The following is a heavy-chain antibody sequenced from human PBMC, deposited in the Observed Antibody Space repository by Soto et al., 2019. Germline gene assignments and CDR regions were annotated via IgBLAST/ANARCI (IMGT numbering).Heavy chain of an antibody. J-gene: IGHJ4*02. CDR1: GFTFTIYA. D-gene: IGHD5-18*01. CDR3: AKAWGQLWPPFDS. CDR2: ISCSEGST. V-gene: IGHV3-23*01. Sequence: EVQLLESGGGLVQPGGSLRLSCAASGFTFTIYAMSWVRQAPGKGIAWGSAISCSEGSTYYADTVTGRFTISRDNSKNTLYLQMNSLRAEDTAVFYCAKAWGQLWPPFDSWGQGTLVTVSS.